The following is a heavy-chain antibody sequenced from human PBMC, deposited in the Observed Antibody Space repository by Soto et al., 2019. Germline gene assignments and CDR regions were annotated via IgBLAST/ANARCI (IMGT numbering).Heavy chain of an antibody. V-gene: IGHV3-23*01. J-gene: IGHJ4*02. Sequence: GGSLRLSCAASGFTFSSYGMSWVRQAPGKGLEWVSSISGGGGSTYYADSVKGRFTISRDNSKNTLYLQVSSLRADDTAVYYCANRNDYGSGSYFPFDHWGQGTLVTVSS. D-gene: IGHD3-10*01. CDR3: ANRNDYGSGSYFPFDH. CDR1: GFTFSSYG. CDR2: ISGGGGST.